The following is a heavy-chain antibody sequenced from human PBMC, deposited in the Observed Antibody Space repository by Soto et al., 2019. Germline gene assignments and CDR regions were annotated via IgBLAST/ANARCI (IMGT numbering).Heavy chain of an antibody. CDR1: AFKFSDYA. D-gene: IGHD6-13*01. CDR3: ARDRSNWPELDY. V-gene: IGHV3-30-3*01. J-gene: IGHJ4*02. Sequence: QEQLVQSGGGVVQPGKSHRLSCAASAFKFSDYAIHWVRQAPGKGLEWVASVSSDGNNKYYADSVKGRFTISRDNSNNTLLLQMHSLRDEDTSVFYCARDRSNWPELDYWGQGTLVTVSS. CDR2: VSSDGNNK.